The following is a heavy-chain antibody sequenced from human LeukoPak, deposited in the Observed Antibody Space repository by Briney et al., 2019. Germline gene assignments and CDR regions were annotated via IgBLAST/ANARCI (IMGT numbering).Heavy chain of an antibody. D-gene: IGHD3-16*01. Sequence: ASVKVSFKASGYTFTSYGISWVRQAPGQGLEWMGWISAYNGNTNYAQKLQGRVTMTTDTSTSTAYMELRSLRSDDTAVYYCARISGGKGSHYYYYVMDDWGKGTTVTVSS. J-gene: IGHJ6*04. V-gene: IGHV1-18*04. CDR3: ARISGGKGSHYYYYVMDD. CDR1: GYTFTSYG. CDR2: ISAYNGNT.